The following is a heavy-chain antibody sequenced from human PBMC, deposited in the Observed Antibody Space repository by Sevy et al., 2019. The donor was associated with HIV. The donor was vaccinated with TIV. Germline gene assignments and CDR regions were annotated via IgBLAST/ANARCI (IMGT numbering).Heavy chain of an antibody. CDR2: ISSSSSTI. J-gene: IGHJ4*02. V-gene: IGHV3-48*02. CDR1: GFTFSSYS. D-gene: IGHD4-17*01. CDR3: ARFPPRVRSFDY. Sequence: GGSLRLSCAASGFTFSSYSMNWVRQAPGKGLEWVLYISSSSSTIYYADSVKGRFTISRDNAKNSLYLQMNSLRDEDTAVYYCARFPPRVRSFDYWGQGTLVTVSS.